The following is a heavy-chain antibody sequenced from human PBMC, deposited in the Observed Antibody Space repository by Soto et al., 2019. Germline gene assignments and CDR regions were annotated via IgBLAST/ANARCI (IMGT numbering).Heavy chain of an antibody. CDR3: AKDAPQISYYYDSSGYYSLDY. V-gene: IGHV1-2*02. J-gene: IGHJ4*02. CDR1: GYTFTGYY. Sequence: GASVKVSCKASGYTFTGYYMHWVRQAPGQGLEWMGYINPNSGGTSYAHKFQGRVAMTRDTSISTAYMELKILRAEDTAVYYCAKDAPQISYYYDSSGYYSLDYWGQGTLVTVSS. CDR2: INPNSGGT. D-gene: IGHD3-22*01.